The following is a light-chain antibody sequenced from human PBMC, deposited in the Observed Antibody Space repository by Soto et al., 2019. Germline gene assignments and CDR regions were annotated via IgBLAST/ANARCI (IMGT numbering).Light chain of an antibody. J-gene: IGKJ1*01. Sequence: EIVLTQSPGTLSVSPGERATLSCRASQSISSNYLAWYQQKPGQAPSLLIYGASSRATGIPDRFSGSGSGTYFTLTISRLEPQDSAIYYCQQYGSWTFGQGTMVEIK. CDR1: QSISSNY. V-gene: IGKV3-20*01. CDR3: QQYGSWT. CDR2: GAS.